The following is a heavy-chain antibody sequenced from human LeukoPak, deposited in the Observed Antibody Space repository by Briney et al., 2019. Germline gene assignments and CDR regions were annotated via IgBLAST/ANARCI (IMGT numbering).Heavy chain of an antibody. V-gene: IGHV4-38-2*02. CDR2: IYHSGST. CDR1: GYSISSGYY. Sequence: PSETLSLTCTVSGYSISSGYYWGWIRQPPGKGLEWIGSIYHSGSTYYNPSLKSRVTISVDTSKNQFSLKLSSVTAADTAVYYCAKHYGSGSYRTYYYYMDVWGKGTTVTVSS. J-gene: IGHJ6*03. CDR3: AKHYGSGSYRTYYYYMDV. D-gene: IGHD3-10*01.